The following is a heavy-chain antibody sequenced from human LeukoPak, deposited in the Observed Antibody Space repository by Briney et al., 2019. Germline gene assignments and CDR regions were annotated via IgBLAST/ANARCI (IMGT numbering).Heavy chain of an antibody. CDR2: IYYSGST. J-gene: IGHJ4*02. Sequence: SETLSLTCTVSGGSLSSSSYYWGWIRQPPGTGLEWIGSIYYSGSTYYNPSLKSRVTISVDTSKNQFSLKLSSVTAADTAVYYCARQITGTTSYYFDYWGQGTLVTVSS. CDR1: GGSLSSSSYY. V-gene: IGHV4-39*01. CDR3: ARQITGTTSYYFDY. D-gene: IGHD1-7*01.